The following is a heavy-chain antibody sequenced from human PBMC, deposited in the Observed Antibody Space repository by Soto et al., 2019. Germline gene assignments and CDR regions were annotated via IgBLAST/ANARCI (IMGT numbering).Heavy chain of an antibody. CDR1: GFTFSSYG. D-gene: IGHD2-2*01. CDR3: AKTSRRGYCSSTCCYAPPGAFYT. Sequence: GGSLRLSCAASGFTFSSYGMHWVRQAPGKGLEWVAVISYDGSNKYYADSVKGRFTISRDNSKNTLYLQMNSLRAEDTAVYYCAKTSRRGYCSSTCCYAPPGAFYTWGQGTMVTVSS. V-gene: IGHV3-30*18. J-gene: IGHJ3*02. CDR2: ISYDGSNK.